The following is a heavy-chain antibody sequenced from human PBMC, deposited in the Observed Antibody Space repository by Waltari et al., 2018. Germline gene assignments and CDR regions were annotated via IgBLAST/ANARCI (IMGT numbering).Heavy chain of an antibody. V-gene: IGHV4-31*01. Sequence: QVHLQESGPGLVKPSQPLSLNCTVSGDSPNSANYYWSWIRQLPEKGLEWIGYLSHSGTAYYNPSLKDLVTMSIDPSKNQFSLRLSSVTAADTAVYFCARGHDYYFDYWGQGILVAVSS. CDR2: LSHSGTA. J-gene: IGHJ4*02. CDR3: ARGHDYYFDY. CDR1: GDSPNSANYY. D-gene: IGHD4-17*01.